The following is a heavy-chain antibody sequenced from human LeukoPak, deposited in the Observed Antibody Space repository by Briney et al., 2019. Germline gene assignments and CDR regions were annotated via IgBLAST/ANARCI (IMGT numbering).Heavy chain of an antibody. D-gene: IGHD4-17*01. Sequence: GGSLRLSCAASGFTFSSYSMNWVRQAPGKGLEWVSYISSSSSTIYYADSVKGRFTISRDNAKNSLYLQMNSLRAEDTAVYYCANVDYGDSYAFDIWGQGTMVTVSS. CDR1: GFTFSSYS. CDR2: ISSSSSTI. J-gene: IGHJ3*02. CDR3: ANVDYGDSYAFDI. V-gene: IGHV3-48*04.